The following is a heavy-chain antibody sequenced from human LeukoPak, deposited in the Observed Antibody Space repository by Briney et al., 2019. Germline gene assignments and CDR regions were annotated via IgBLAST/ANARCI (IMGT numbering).Heavy chain of an antibody. CDR2: ISAYNGNT. J-gene: IGHJ5*02. CDR3: ARDYDILPGYYTNWFDP. V-gene: IGHV1-18*01. D-gene: IGHD3-9*01. Sequence: ASVKVSCKASGYTFTSYGISWVRQAPGQGLEWMGWISAYNGNTNYAQKLQGRVTMTTDTSTSTAYMELRSLRSDDTAVYYCARDYDILPGYYTNWFDPWGQGTLVTVSS. CDR1: GYTFTSYG.